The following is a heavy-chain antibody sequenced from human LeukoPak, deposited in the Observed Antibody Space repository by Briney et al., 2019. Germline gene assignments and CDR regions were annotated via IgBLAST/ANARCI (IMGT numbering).Heavy chain of an antibody. Sequence: ASVKVSCKASGYTFTSHDINWVRQAPGQGLEWMGWISAYNGNTNYAQKVQGRVTMTTDTSTSTAYMELRSLRSDDTAVYYCAKGYDILTGYYTPYWFDPWGQGTLVTVSS. D-gene: IGHD3-9*01. CDR3: AKGYDILTGYYTPYWFDP. CDR2: ISAYNGNT. J-gene: IGHJ5*02. CDR1: GYTFTSHD. V-gene: IGHV1-18*01.